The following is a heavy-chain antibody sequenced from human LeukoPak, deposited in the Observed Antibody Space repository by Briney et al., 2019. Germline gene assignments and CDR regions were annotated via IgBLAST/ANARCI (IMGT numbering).Heavy chain of an antibody. D-gene: IGHD4-17*01. CDR1: GYTFTDYY. J-gene: IGHJ5*02. Sequence: ASVKVSCKTSGYTFTDYYVHWVRQAPGQGLEWMGWINPNSGGTNYAQKFQGRVTMTRDTSISTAYMELSRLRSDDTAVYYCARPLDYGDYLWGQGTLVTVSS. CDR3: ARPLDYGDYL. V-gene: IGHV1-2*02. CDR2: INPNSGGT.